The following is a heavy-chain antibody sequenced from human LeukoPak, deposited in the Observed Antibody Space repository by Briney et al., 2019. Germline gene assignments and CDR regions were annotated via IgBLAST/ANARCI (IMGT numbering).Heavy chain of an antibody. CDR3: ARGYCSSTSCYYFDY. CDR2: IIPIFGTA. D-gene: IGHD2-2*01. J-gene: IGHJ4*02. CDR1: GGTFSSYA. V-gene: IGHV1-69*01. Sequence: ASVKVSCTASGGTFSSYAISWVRQAPGQGLEWMGGIIPIFGTANYAQKFQGRVTITADESTSTAYMELSSLRSEDTAVYYCARGYCSSTSCYYFDYWGQGTLVTVSS.